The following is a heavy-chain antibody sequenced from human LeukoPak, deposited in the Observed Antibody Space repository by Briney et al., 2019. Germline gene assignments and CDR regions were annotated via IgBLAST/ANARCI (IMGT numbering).Heavy chain of an antibody. CDR1: GFTFSSYS. V-gene: IGHV3-21*04. J-gene: IGHJ6*03. D-gene: IGHD5-12*01. CDR2: ISSSSSYI. Sequence: PGGSLRLSCAASGFTFSSYSMNWVRQAPGKGLEWVSSISSSSSYIYYADSVKGRFTISRDNAKNSLYLQMNSLKTEDTAVYYCARVRKYRIGYYEDVWGQGTAVTVS. CDR3: ARVRKYRIGYYEDV.